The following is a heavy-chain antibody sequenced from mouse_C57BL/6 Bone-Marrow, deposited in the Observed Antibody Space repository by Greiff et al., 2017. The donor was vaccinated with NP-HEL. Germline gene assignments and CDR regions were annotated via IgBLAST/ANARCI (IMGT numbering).Heavy chain of an antibody. CDR1: GYTFTDYE. V-gene: IGHV1-15*01. Sequence: VQLQQSGAELVRPGASVTLSCKASGYTFTDYEMHWVKQTPVHGLEWIGAIDPETGGTAYNQKFKGKAILTADKSSSTAYMELRSLTSEDSAVYYCTKSLSGSSYCWYFDVWGTGTTVTVSS. D-gene: IGHD1-1*01. CDR3: TKSLSGSSYCWYFDV. CDR2: IDPETGGT. J-gene: IGHJ1*03.